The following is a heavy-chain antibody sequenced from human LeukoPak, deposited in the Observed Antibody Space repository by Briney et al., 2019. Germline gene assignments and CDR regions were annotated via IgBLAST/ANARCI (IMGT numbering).Heavy chain of an antibody. J-gene: IGHJ4*02. CDR1: GFTFSSYA. V-gene: IGHV3-23*01. Sequence: GGSLRLSCAASGFTFSSYAMSWVRQAPGKGLEWVSAISGSGGSTYYADSVKGRFTISRDNSKNTLYLQVNSLRAEDTAVYYCAKVLVAARPHAYFDYWGQGTLVTVSS. CDR2: ISGSGGST. D-gene: IGHD6-6*01. CDR3: AKVLVAARPHAYFDY.